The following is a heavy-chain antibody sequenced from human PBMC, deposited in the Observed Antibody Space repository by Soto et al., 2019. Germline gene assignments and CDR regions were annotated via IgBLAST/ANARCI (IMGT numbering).Heavy chain of an antibody. Sequence: QVQLVQSGAEVKKPGSSVKVSCKASGGTFSSYAISWVRQAPGQGLEWMGGIIPIFGTANYAQKFQGRVTIPAHESTSTAYMELRSLRPEDTAVYYCARHDSSGSRVFDYWGQGTLVTVSS. D-gene: IGHD3-22*01. V-gene: IGHV1-69*01. CDR3: ARHDSSGSRVFDY. CDR1: GGTFSSYA. CDR2: IIPIFGTA. J-gene: IGHJ4*02.